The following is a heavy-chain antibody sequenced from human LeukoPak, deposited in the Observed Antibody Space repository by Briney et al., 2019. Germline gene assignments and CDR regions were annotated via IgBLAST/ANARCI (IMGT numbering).Heavy chain of an antibody. CDR2: INHSGST. CDR1: GGSFSGYY. CDR3: ARGGRDSSGYYFRFYWFDP. V-gene: IGHV4-34*01. D-gene: IGHD3-22*01. J-gene: IGHJ5*02. Sequence: SETLSLTCAVYGGSFSGYYWSWIRQPPGKGLEWIGEINHSGSTNYNPSLKSRVTISVDTSKNQFSLKLCSVTAADTAVYYCARGGRDSSGYYFRFYWFDPWGQGTLVTVSS.